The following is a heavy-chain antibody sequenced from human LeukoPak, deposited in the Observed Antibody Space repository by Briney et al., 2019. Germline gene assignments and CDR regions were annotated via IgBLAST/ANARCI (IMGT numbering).Heavy chain of an antibody. Sequence: SETLSLTCTVSGGSIGSHYWTWIRQTPGKGLEWIGYVYDIGSTKYNPSLKSRVTISVDTSKNQFSLKLNSVTAADTAVYYCARAGYGDSDFDYWGQGTLVTVSS. CDR1: GGSIGSHY. CDR3: ARAGYGDSDFDY. CDR2: VYDIGST. J-gene: IGHJ4*02. D-gene: IGHD4-17*01. V-gene: IGHV4-59*08.